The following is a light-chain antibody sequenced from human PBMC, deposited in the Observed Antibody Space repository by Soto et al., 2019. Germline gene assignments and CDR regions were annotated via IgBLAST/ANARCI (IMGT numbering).Light chain of an antibody. CDR3: QSYGSNLSAV. J-gene: IGLJ3*02. V-gene: IGLV1-40*01. Sequence: QSVLTQPPSVSGAPGQRVTISCTGSSSNIGAGYDVHWYQQLPGTAPKLLIYGNSNRPSGVPDRFSGSKSGASASLAITGLEAEDEAAYYCQSYGSNLSAVFGGGTKLTVL. CDR1: SSNIGAGYD. CDR2: GNS.